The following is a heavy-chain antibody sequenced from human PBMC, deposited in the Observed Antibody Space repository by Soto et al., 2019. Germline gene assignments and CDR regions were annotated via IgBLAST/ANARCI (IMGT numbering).Heavy chain of an antibody. J-gene: IGHJ6*02. CDR1: GFTFSSNAM. V-gene: IGHV4-4*02. Sequence: GSLRLSYAASGFTFSSNAMGWVRQPPGKGLEWIGEIYHSGSTNYNPSLKSRVTISVDKSKNQFSLKLSSVTAADTAVYYCARSPDSSGYYPRWYYYGMDVWGQGTTVTVSS. D-gene: IGHD3-22*01. CDR3: ARSPDSSGYYPRWYYYGMDV. CDR2: IYHSGST.